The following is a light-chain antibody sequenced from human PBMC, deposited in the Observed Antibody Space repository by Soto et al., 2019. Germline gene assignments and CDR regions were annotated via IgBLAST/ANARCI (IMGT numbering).Light chain of an antibody. V-gene: IGLV2-23*01. Sequence: QSDLAQPASVSWSPGQSITISCTGTSSDVGSYNLVSWYQQHPGKAPKLMIYEGSKRPSGVSNRFSGSKSGNTASLTISGLQAEDEADYYCCSYAGSSISYVFGTGTKVTVL. CDR1: SSDVGSYNL. CDR3: CSYAGSSISYV. J-gene: IGLJ1*01. CDR2: EGS.